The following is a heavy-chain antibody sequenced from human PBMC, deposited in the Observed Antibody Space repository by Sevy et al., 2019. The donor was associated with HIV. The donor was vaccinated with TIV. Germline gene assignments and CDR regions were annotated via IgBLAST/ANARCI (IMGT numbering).Heavy chain of an antibody. Sequence: GGSLRLSCAASGFTFSDYYMSWIRQAPGKGLEWVSYISSSGSTIYYADSVKGRFTISRDNAKNSLYLQMNSLRAEDRADYYCARVITIFGVVPAGDAFDIWGQGTMVTVSS. CDR1: GFTFSDYY. CDR3: ARVITIFGVVPAGDAFDI. J-gene: IGHJ3*02. CDR2: ISSSGSTI. V-gene: IGHV3-11*01. D-gene: IGHD3-3*01.